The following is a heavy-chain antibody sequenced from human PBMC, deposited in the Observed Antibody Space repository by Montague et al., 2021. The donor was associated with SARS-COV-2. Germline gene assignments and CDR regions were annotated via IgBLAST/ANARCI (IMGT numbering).Heavy chain of an antibody. CDR2: IYYSGST. D-gene: IGHD3-22*01. V-gene: IGHV4-39*01. Sequence: SETLSLTCTVSGGSISSSSYYWGWIRQPPGKVLEWIGSIYYSGSTYYNPSLKSRVTISVDTSKNQFSLKLSSVTAADTAVYYCARFPTSYYYDSKAAPATPDAFDIWGQGTMVTVSS. CDR3: ARFPTSYYYDSKAAPATPDAFDI. J-gene: IGHJ3*02. CDR1: GGSISSSSYY.